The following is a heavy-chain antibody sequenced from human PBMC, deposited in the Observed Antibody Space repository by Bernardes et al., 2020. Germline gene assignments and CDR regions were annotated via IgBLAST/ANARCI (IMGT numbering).Heavy chain of an antibody. J-gene: IGHJ5*02. CDR3: ARGSYCSSTSCYTGGVAAAGNWFDP. D-gene: IGHD2-2*02. CDR2: IYHSGST. Sequence: SETLSLTCAVSGYSISSGYYWGWIRQPPGKGLEWIGSIYHSGSTYYNPSLKSRVTISVDTSKNQFSLKLSSVTAADTAVYYCARGSYCSSTSCYTGGVAAAGNWFDPWGQGTLVTVSS. CDR1: GYSISSGYY. V-gene: IGHV4-38-2*01.